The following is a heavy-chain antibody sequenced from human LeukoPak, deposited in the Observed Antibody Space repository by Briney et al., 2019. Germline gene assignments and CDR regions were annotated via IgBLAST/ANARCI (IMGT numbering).Heavy chain of an antibody. D-gene: IGHD2-2*01. CDR3: ARGGTR. Sequence: GGSLRLSCAASGFTFSNYAMHWVREAPGKGLEWVAVIWYDGSNKYYADSVKGRFTISRDNFKNTLYLEMNSLRAEDTAVYYCARGGTRWGQGTLVTVSS. V-gene: IGHV3-33*01. CDR2: IWYDGSNK. J-gene: IGHJ4*02. CDR1: GFTFSNYA.